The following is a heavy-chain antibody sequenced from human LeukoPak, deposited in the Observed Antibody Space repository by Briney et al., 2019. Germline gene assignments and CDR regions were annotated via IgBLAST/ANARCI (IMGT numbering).Heavy chain of an antibody. Sequence: ASVKVSCKASGFTFTSSAMQWVRQARGQRLEWIGWIVVGSGNTNYAQKFQERVTITRDMSTSTAYMELSSLRSEDTAVYYCAADRSSSWYFDYWGQGTLVTVSS. CDR2: IVVGSGNT. J-gene: IGHJ4*02. D-gene: IGHD6-13*01. CDR1: GFTFTSSA. V-gene: IGHV1-58*02. CDR3: AADRSSSWYFDY.